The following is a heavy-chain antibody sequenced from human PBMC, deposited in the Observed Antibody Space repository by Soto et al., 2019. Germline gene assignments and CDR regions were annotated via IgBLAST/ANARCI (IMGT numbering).Heavy chain of an antibody. CDR3: AVAAVREIMAQESSGMAV. V-gene: IGHV1-69*01. CDR1: GGTLSDYA. D-gene: IGHD3-10*01. Sequence: QVQLVQSGAEVKTPGSSVKVSCKASGGTLSDYAISWVRQAPGQGLEWMGGIMPTVDSANDAQNFQGRLTISADESTSTANLELSSLRSVDTAVYYCAVAAVREIMAQESSGMAVWGQGTTVIVSS. J-gene: IGHJ6*02. CDR2: IMPTVDSA.